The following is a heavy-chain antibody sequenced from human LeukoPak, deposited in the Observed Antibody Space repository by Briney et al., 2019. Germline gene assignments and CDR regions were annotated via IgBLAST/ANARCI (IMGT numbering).Heavy chain of an antibody. V-gene: IGHV3-23*01. Sequence: GGSLRLSCAASGFTFSSYAMSWVRQTPGKGLEWVSAISGSGGSTYYADSVKGRFTISRDNSKNTLYLQMNSLRAEDTAVYYCAKAGDTDYYYYMDVWGKGTTVTVSS. CDR1: GFTFSSYA. CDR3: AKAGDTDYYYYMDV. J-gene: IGHJ6*03. D-gene: IGHD5-18*01. CDR2: ISGSGGST.